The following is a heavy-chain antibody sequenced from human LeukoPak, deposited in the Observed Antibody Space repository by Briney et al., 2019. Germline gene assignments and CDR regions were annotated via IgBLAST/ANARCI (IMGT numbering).Heavy chain of an antibody. V-gene: IGHV3-30*18. CDR2: ISSVGCMK. D-gene: IGHD3-3*01. J-gene: IGHJ4*02. Sequence: GWSVRLSCTASKFTFILYGMQWVDAGAGPGLEWVAVISSVGCMKVYAVSVQGRFTLSRDKSINTVDLQMNSLRDEDAAVYYCVKEYHSRGFGAYLDYWGQGTLVTVSS. CDR1: KFTFILYG. CDR3: VKEYHSRGFGAYLDY.